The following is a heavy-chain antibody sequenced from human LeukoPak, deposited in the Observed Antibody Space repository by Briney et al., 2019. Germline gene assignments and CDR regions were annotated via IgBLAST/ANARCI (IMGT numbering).Heavy chain of an antibody. Sequence: SETLSLTCAVYGGSFSSYYWSWIRQPPGKGLEWIGEINHSGSTNYNPSLKSRVTISVDTSKNQFSLKLSSVTAADTAVYYCARGPRQYCGGDCYSPPHAFDIWGQGTMVTVSS. J-gene: IGHJ3*02. V-gene: IGHV4-34*01. CDR2: INHSGST. D-gene: IGHD2-21*02. CDR3: ARGPRQYCGGDCYSPPHAFDI. CDR1: GGSFSSYY.